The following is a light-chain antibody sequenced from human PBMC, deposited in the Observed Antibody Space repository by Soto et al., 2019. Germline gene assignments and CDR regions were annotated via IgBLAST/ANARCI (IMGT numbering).Light chain of an antibody. J-gene: IGKJ5*01. CDR1: QSVTTY. CDR3: QQRSNWPHSIT. Sequence: EIVLTQSPATLSLSPGERATLSCRASQSVTTYLAWYQQKPGQAPRLLIYDASNRATGVPARFSGSGSGTEFTLTISSLEPEDFAVYYCQQRSNWPHSITLGQGTRLEIK. CDR2: DAS. V-gene: IGKV3-11*01.